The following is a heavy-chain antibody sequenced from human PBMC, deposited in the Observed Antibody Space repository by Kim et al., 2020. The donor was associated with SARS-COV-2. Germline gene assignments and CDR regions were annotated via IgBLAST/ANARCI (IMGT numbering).Heavy chain of an antibody. CDR1: GFTFSSYG. CDR3: AKVRYSSSWYYFDY. V-gene: IGHV3-30*18. Sequence: GGSLRLSCAASGFTFSSYGMHWVRQAPGKGLEWVAVISYDGSNKYYADSVKGRFTISRDNSKNTLYLQMNSLRAEDTAVYYCAKVRYSSSWYYFDYWGQGTLVTVSS. CDR2: ISYDGSNK. J-gene: IGHJ4*02. D-gene: IGHD6-13*01.